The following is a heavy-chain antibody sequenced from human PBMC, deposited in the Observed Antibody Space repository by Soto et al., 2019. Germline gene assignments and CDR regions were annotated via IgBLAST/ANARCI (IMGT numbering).Heavy chain of an antibody. Sequence: GGSLRLSCAASGFTVSSNYMSWVRQAPGKGLEWVSVIYSGGSTYYADSVKGRFTISRDNSKNTLYLQMNSLRAEDTAVYYCARASKDYGDDYWGQGTLVTVSS. J-gene: IGHJ4*02. V-gene: IGHV3-66*01. D-gene: IGHD4-17*01. CDR2: IYSGGST. CDR3: ARASKDYGDDY. CDR1: GFTVSSNY.